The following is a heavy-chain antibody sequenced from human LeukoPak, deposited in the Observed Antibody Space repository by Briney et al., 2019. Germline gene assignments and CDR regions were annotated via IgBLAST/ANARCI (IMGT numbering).Heavy chain of an antibody. J-gene: IGHJ5*02. CDR2: ISGSGGRT. CDR3: ARESPPNYYGSGSYYSP. CDR1: GFTFSSYA. V-gene: IGHV3-23*01. Sequence: GGSLRLSCAASGFTFSSYAMSWVRQAPGKGLEWVSAISGSGGRTYYADSVKGRFTISRDNSKNTLYLQMNSLRAEDTAVYYCARESPPNYYGSGSYYSPWGQGTLVTVSS. D-gene: IGHD3-10*01.